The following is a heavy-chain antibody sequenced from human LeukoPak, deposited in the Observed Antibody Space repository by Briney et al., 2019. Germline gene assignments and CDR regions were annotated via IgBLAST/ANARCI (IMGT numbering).Heavy chain of an antibody. CDR1: GFTFSNYW. CDR3: AKNWGDFDY. V-gene: IGHV3-74*01. Sequence: GGSLRLSCAASGFTFSNYWMHWVRQAPGKGPVWVSRIKSDGSSTRFADSVQGRFTISRDNSKNTLYLQMNSLRAEDTAVYYCAKNWGDFDYWGQGTLVTVSS. J-gene: IGHJ4*02. D-gene: IGHD7-27*01. CDR2: IKSDGSST.